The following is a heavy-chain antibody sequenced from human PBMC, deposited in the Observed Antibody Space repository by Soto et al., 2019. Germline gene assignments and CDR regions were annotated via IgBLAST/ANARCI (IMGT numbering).Heavy chain of an antibody. D-gene: IGHD4-17*01. CDR1: GFTFSSYA. CDR3: AKTYYGGNVGGPFDY. CDR2: ISGSGGST. V-gene: IGHV3-23*01. J-gene: IGHJ4*02. Sequence: GGSLRLSCAASGFTFSSYAMSWVRQAPGKGLEWVSAISGSGGSTYYADSVKGRFTISRDNSKNTLYLQMNSLRAEDTAVYYCAKTYYGGNVGGPFDYWGQGTLVTVSS.